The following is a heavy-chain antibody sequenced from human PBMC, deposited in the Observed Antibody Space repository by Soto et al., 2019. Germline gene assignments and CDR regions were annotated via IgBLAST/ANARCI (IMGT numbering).Heavy chain of an antibody. CDR3: ARGNLSIAVAGRYFDY. V-gene: IGHV1-69*01. D-gene: IGHD6-19*01. CDR2: IIPIFGTA. CDR1: GGTFSSYA. Sequence: QVQLVQSGAEVKKPGSSVKVSCKASGGTFSSYAISWVRQAPGQGPEWMGGIIPIFGTANYAQKFQGRVTITADESTSTAYMELSSLRSEDTAVYYCARGNLSIAVAGRYFDYWGQGTLVTVSS. J-gene: IGHJ4*02.